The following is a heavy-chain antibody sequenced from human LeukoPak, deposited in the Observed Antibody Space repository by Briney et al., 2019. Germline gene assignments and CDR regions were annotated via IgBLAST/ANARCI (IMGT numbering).Heavy chain of an antibody. V-gene: IGHV1-58*02. CDR1: GFTFTSSA. CDR3: AAAGAHDWVFDY. CDR2: IVVGSGNT. D-gene: IGHD1-26*01. Sequence: SVNVSCKASGFTFTSSAMQWVRQARGQRLEWIGWIVVGSGNTNYAQKFQERVTITRDMSTSTAYMELSSLRSEDTAVYYCAAAGAHDWVFDYWGQGTLVTVSS. J-gene: IGHJ4*02.